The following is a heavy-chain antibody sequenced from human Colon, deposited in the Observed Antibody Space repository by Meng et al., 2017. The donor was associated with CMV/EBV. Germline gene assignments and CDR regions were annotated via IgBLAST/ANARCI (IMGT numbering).Heavy chain of an antibody. D-gene: IGHD6-13*01. CDR1: GFTFTSYA. CDR3: ARGSTYRPYYFDF. Sequence: VQLLEIGGGFVQAGGSLRLYCTTSGFTFTSYAMTWVRQAPGKGLEWVLGISARGGTTYYPDSVKGRFIISRDNSKNTVYLEMSSLRADDTAVYYCARGSTYRPYYFDFWGQGTLVTVSS. V-gene: IGHV3-23*01. J-gene: IGHJ4*02. CDR2: ISARGGTT.